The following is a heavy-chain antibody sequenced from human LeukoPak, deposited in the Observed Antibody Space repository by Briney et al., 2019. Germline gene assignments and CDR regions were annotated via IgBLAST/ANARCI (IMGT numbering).Heavy chain of an antibody. CDR2: FDPEDGET. J-gene: IGHJ4*02. CDR3: ATDPRHYYDSSGYPDLDY. D-gene: IGHD3-22*01. Sequence: ASVKVSCKVSGYTLTELSMHWVRQAPGKGLEWMGGFDPEDGETIYAQKFQGRVTMTEDTSTDTAYMELSSLRSEDTAVYYCATDPRHYYDSSGYPDLDYWGQGTLVTVSS. V-gene: IGHV1-24*01. CDR1: GYTLTELS.